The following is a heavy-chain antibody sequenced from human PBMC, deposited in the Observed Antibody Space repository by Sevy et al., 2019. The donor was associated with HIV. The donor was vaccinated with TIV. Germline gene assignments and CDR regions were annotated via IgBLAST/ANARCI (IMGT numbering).Heavy chain of an antibody. V-gene: IGHV1-69*06. CDR3: ARDPGGVAATGWFDP. CDR1: GGTFSSYA. CDR2: IIPIFGTA. J-gene: IGHJ5*02. Sequence: ASVKDSCKASGGTFSSYAISWVRQAPGQGLEWMGGIIPIFGTANYAQKFQGRVTITADKSTSTAYMELSSLRSEDTAVYYCARDPGGVAATGWFDPWGQGTLVTVSS. D-gene: IGHD2-15*01.